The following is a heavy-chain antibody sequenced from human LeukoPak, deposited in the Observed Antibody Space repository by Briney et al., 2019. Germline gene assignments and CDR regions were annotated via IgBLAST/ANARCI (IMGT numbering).Heavy chain of an antibody. CDR1: GYTFTSYD. CDR2: MNPHSGNT. D-gene: IGHD2-15*01. V-gene: IGHV1-8*01. Sequence: ASVKVSCKASGYTFTSYDINWVRQATGQGLEWMGWMNPHSGNTGYAQKFQGRVTMTRNTSISTAYMELSSLRSEDTAVYYCARGIVVVVAADNWFDPGGQGTLVTVSS. J-gene: IGHJ5*02. CDR3: ARGIVVVVAADNWFDP.